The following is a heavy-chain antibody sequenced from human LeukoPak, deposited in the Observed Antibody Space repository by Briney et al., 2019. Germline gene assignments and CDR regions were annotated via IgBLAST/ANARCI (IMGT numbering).Heavy chain of an antibody. J-gene: IGHJ4*02. D-gene: IGHD2-2*01. CDR1: GYTLTDLS. CDR3: TTRGYCTPTSRPDY. V-gene: IGHV1-24*01. Sequence: GASVRVSCKVSGYTLTDLSMHWVRQAPGKGLEWMGGFDPEYGETIYAQKFQGRVTMTEDTSTDTAYVELSSLRSEDTAVYYCTTRGYCTPTSRPDYWGQGTLVTVSS. CDR2: FDPEYGET.